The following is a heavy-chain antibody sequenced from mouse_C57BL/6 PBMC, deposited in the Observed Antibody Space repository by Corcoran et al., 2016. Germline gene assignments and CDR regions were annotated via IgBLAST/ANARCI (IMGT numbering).Heavy chain of an antibody. Sequence: QIQLVQSGPELKKPGETVKISCKASGYTFTTYGMSWVKQAPGKGLKWMGWINTYSGVPTYADDFKGRFAFSLETSASTAYLQINNLKNEDTATYFCASLYYGNYGWYFEVWGTGTTVTVSS. CDR3: ASLYYGNYGWYFEV. J-gene: IGHJ1*03. CDR1: GYTFTTYG. D-gene: IGHD2-1*01. CDR2: INTYSGVP. V-gene: IGHV9-3*01.